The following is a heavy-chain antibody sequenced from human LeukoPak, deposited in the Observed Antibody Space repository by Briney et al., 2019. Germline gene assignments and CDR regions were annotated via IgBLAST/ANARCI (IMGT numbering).Heavy chain of an antibody. Sequence: SGPALVKPTQTLTLTCTFSGFSLSTSGMCVSWIRQPLGKALEWLARIDWDDDKYYSTSLKTRLTISKDTSKNQVVLTMTNMDPVDTATYYCARMYYYDSSGYYYNFDYWGQGTLVTVS. CDR1: GFSLSTSGMC. CDR2: IDWDDDK. J-gene: IGHJ4*02. CDR3: ARMYYYDSSGYYYNFDY. V-gene: IGHV2-70*11. D-gene: IGHD3-22*01.